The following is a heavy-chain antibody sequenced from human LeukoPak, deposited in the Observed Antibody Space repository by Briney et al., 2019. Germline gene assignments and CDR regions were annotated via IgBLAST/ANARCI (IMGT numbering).Heavy chain of an antibody. D-gene: IGHD3-22*01. Sequence: SETLSLTCTVSGGSISSYYWGWIRQPPGKGLEWIGYIYYSGSTNYNPSLKSRVTISVDTSKSQFSLKLSSVTAADTAVYYCARGDYYDSSGYHDYWGQGTLVTVSS. CDR2: IYYSGST. CDR1: GGSISSYY. J-gene: IGHJ4*02. V-gene: IGHV4-59*01. CDR3: ARGDYYDSSGYHDY.